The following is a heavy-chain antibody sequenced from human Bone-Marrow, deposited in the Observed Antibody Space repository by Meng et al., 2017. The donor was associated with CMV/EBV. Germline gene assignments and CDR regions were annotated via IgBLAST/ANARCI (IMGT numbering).Heavy chain of an antibody. CDR3: ARSTTGPGDY. CDR2: IHYTGSS. V-gene: IGHV4-61*01. CDR1: GGSVTRGNYC. J-gene: IGHJ4*02. D-gene: IGHD1-1*01. Sequence: SEPLSLTCTVSGGSVTRGNYCWNWIRQPPGEGLEWIGWIHYTGSSNYNPSLKSRATITLDTSKNQFSLKVTSVTAADTAVYYCARSTTGPGDYWGQGTLVTVSS.